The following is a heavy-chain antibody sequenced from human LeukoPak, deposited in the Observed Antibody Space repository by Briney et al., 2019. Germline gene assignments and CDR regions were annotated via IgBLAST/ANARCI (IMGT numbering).Heavy chain of an antibody. J-gene: IGHJ4*02. CDR1: GFTFSSHG. V-gene: IGHV3-23*01. D-gene: IGHD1-26*01. CDR2: SSSIGGRT. Sequence: GGTLRLSCAASGFTFSSHGMNWVRQAPGKGLEWVSGSSSIGGRTYYADSVKGRFTVTRDNSRNTLHLQMNSLRAEDTAVYYCARVGASGGSFDYWGQGTLVTVSS. CDR3: ARVGASGGSFDY.